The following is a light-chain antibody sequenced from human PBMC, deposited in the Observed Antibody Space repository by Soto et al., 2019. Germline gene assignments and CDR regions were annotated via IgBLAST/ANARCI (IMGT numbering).Light chain of an antibody. J-gene: IGKJ2*01. CDR1: QSVNSN. CDR3: QQYNNWPPYT. CDR2: DAS. Sequence: EIVMTQSPATLSVSPGERATLSCRVSQSVNSNLAWYQQKPGQAPRLLIYDASTRATGIPTRFSGSGSGTEFTLTVSSLQSEDFAVYYCQQYNNWPPYTFGQGTKLEIK. V-gene: IGKV3-15*01.